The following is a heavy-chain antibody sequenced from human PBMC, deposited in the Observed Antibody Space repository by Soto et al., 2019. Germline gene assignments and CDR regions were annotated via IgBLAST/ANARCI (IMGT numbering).Heavy chain of an antibody. CDR1: GFTFSRYW. CDR3: ARVRDFWSGYYGNWFDP. D-gene: IGHD3-3*01. CDR2: IKSDGSNT. J-gene: IGHJ5*02. V-gene: IGHV3-74*01. Sequence: QPGGSLRLSCAASGFTFSRYWMHWVRQVPGKGLVWVSRIKSDGSNTSYADSVKGRFTISRDNAKNTLYLQMNNLRADDTAVYYCARVRDFWSGYYGNWFDPWGQGTLVTVSS.